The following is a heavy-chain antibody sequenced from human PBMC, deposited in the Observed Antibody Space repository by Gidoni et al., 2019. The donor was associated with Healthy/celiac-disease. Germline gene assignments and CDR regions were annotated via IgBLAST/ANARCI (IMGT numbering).Heavy chain of an antibody. CDR2: IYYSGST. CDR1: GGSISSYY. CDR3: ARGLIAAAGSDNPDAFDI. Sequence: QVQLQESGPGLVKPSETLSLTRPAPGGSISSYYWSWTRQPPGKGLEWIGYIYYSGSTNYNPSLKSRVTISVDTSKNQFSLKLSSVTAADTAVYYCARGLIAAAGSDNPDAFDIWGQGTMVTVSS. D-gene: IGHD6-13*01. J-gene: IGHJ3*02. V-gene: IGHV4-59*01.